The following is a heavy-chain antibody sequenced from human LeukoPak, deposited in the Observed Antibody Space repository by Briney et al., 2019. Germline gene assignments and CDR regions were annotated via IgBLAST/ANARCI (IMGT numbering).Heavy chain of an antibody. J-gene: IGHJ4*02. CDR1: GFTFSSYG. V-gene: IGHV3-30*18. CDR3: AKDPLGPYSSCWPHYFDY. D-gene: IGHD6-13*01. Sequence: GRSLRLSCAASGFTFSSYGMHWVRRAPGKGLEWVAVISYDGSNKYYADSVKGRFTISRDNSKNTLYLQMNSLRAEDTAVYYCAKDPLGPYSSCWPHYFDYWGQGTLVTVSS. CDR2: ISYDGSNK.